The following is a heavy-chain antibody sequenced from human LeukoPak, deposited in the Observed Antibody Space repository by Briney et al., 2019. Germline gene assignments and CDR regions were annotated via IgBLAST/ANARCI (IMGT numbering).Heavy chain of an antibody. D-gene: IGHD3-16*02. J-gene: IGHJ4*02. CDR1: GLTLSSLA. V-gene: IGHV3-21*01. Sequence: GGSLRLSCAASGLTLSSLAMHWVRQAPGKGLEWVSSSGTRSGTKYYADSVMGRFTIPRDSAMNSVSLQINSLRAEDTAVYYCLLQMTYGELSDPDFRGQGTLVTVSS. CDR3: LLQMTYGELSDPDF. CDR2: SGTRSGTK.